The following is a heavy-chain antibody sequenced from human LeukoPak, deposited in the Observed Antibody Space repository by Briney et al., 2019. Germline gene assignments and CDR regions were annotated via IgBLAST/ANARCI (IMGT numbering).Heavy chain of an antibody. CDR2: INHSGST. CDR1: GGSFSGYY. J-gene: IGHJ4*02. Sequence: SETLSLTCAVYGGSFSGYYWSWIRQPPGKRLDWIGEINHSGSTNYNPSLKSRVTISVDTSKNQFSLKLSSVTAADTAVYYCARKGSGSDYWGQGTLVTVSS. D-gene: IGHD6-19*01. V-gene: IGHV4-34*01. CDR3: ARKGSGSDY.